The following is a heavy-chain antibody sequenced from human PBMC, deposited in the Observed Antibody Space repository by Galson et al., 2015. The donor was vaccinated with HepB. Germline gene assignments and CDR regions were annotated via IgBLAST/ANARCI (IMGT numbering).Heavy chain of an antibody. D-gene: IGHD4-17*01. CDR3: AHITVTTSADY. V-gene: IGHV2-5*02. CDR2: IYWDDDE. Sequence: PALVKPTQTLTLTCTFSGFSLSTRGVGVGWIRQPPEKALEWLAVIYWDDDERYSPSLKSRLTITKDTSKNQVVLTMTNMDPVDTATYYCAHITVTTSADYWGQGTLVTVSS. CDR1: GFSLSTRGVG. J-gene: IGHJ4*02.